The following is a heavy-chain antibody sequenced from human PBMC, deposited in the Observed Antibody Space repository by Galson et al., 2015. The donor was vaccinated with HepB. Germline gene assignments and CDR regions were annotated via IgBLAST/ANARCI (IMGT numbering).Heavy chain of an antibody. Sequence: SVKVSCKASGGTFSSYTISWVRQAPGQGLEWMGRIITILGIANYAQKFQGRVTITADKSTSTAYMELSSLRSEDTAVYYCSVRYGAVDAFDIWGQGTMVTVSS. V-gene: IGHV1-69*02. J-gene: IGHJ3*02. CDR2: IITILGIA. CDR3: SVRYGAVDAFDI. D-gene: IGHD3-16*01. CDR1: GGTFSSYT.